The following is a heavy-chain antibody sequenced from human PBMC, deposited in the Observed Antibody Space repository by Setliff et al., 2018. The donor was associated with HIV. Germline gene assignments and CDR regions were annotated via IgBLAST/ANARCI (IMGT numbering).Heavy chain of an antibody. CDR2: TYNSENI. Sequence: SETLSLTCSMSNGSINDYYWSWIRQSPGKGLEWIGSTYNSENINYNPTLKSRVTVSVDTSKNQFSLRLTSVTAADSAVYFCARPFYTTSSYSGTYWHSDLWGRGTLVTVSS. CDR3: ARPFYTTSSYSGTYWHSDL. CDR1: NGSINDYY. J-gene: IGHJ2*01. V-gene: IGHV4-59*12. D-gene: IGHD1-1*01.